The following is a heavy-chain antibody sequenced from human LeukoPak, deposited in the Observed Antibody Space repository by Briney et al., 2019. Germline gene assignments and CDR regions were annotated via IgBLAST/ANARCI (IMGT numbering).Heavy chain of an antibody. CDR1: GDSISSGDYY. CDR3: ARDASYYDFWSGYYTGFDY. V-gene: IGHV4-61*02. Sequence: SETLSLTCTVSGDSISSGDYYWSWIRQPAGKGLEWIGRISSSGSTNYNPSLKSRVTISVDTSKNQFSLKLSSVTAADTAVYYCARDASYYDFWSGYYTGFDYWGQGTLVTVSS. CDR2: ISSSGST. J-gene: IGHJ4*02. D-gene: IGHD3-3*01.